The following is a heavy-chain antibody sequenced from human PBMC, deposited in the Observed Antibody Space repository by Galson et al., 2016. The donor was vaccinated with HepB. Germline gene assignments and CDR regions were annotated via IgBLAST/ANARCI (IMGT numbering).Heavy chain of an antibody. D-gene: IGHD1-7*01. CDR1: GFTFSSYA. CDR2: ISFDGSNT. Sequence: SLRLSCAASGFTFSSYAMHWVRQAPSKGLEWVAVISFDGSNTYYADSVKGRFTISRDNSNNTLYLQMNSLRAEDTAVYYCAKDHHWNYVHSYYGMDLWGQGTTVTVSS. CDR3: AKDHHWNYVHSYYGMDL. V-gene: IGHV3-30*18. J-gene: IGHJ6*02.